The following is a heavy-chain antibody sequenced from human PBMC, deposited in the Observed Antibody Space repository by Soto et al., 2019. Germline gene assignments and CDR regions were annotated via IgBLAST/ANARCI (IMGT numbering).Heavy chain of an antibody. D-gene: IGHD3-10*01. Sequence: PGAALTISCQGSGYCFGAYWIGCVRQMPGKGLEWMVIIFPGHSDTRYRPSFQGQVTISVDKSINTAYLQWSSLKASDTAMYLCARLQGVRGVFEGCKHWAQVTMVTVSS. V-gene: IGHV5-51*01. CDR2: IFPGHSDT. CDR3: ARLQGVRGVFEGCKH. CDR1: GYCFGAYW. J-gene: IGHJ3*01.